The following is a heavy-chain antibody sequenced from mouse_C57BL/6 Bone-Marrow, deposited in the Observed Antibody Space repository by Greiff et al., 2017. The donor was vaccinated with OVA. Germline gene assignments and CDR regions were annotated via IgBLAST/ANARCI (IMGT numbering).Heavy chain of an antibody. CDR3: ARQGRRRQYFDY. CDR1: EYEFPSHD. D-gene: IGHD2-14*01. Sequence: EVKLVESGGGLVQPGESLKLSCESNEYEFPSHDMSWVRKTPEKRLELVAAINSDGGSTYYPDTLESRFIISRDNAKKTLYLQKSSLRTEDTAVYYCARQGRRRQYFDYWGQGTTLTVSS. CDR2: INSDGGST. J-gene: IGHJ2*01. V-gene: IGHV5-2*03.